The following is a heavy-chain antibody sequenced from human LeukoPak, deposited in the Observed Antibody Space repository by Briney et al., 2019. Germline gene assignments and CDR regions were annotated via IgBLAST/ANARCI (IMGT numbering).Heavy chain of an antibody. Sequence: ASVKVSCKASGYTFTGYYMHWVRQAPGQGLEWMGWINPNSGGTNYAQKFQGRVTMTRDTSISTAYMELSRLRSGDTAVYYCARASGGSSWYRGWGQGTPVTVSS. D-gene: IGHD6-13*01. J-gene: IGHJ4*02. CDR1: GYTFTGYY. CDR3: ARASGGSSWYRG. V-gene: IGHV1-2*02. CDR2: INPNSGGT.